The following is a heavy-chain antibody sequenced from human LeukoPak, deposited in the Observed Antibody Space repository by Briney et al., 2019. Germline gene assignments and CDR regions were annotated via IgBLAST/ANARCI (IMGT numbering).Heavy chain of an antibody. J-gene: IGHJ4*02. CDR2: ISYDGSNK. D-gene: IGHD6-19*01. CDR3: ARGGYSSGWSQGGLDY. CDR1: GCTFSSYA. Sequence: SGRSLRLSCAASGCTFSSYAMHWVRQAPGKGLEWVAVISYDGSNKYYADSVKGRFTISRDNSKNTLYLQMNSLRAEDTAVYYCARGGYSSGWSQGGLDYWGQGTLVTVSS. V-gene: IGHV3-30-3*01.